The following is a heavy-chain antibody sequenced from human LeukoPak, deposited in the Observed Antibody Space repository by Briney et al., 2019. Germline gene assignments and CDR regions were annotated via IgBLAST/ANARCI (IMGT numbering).Heavy chain of an antibody. CDR3: ASGMEGWYFDL. Sequence: ASVKVSCKASGYTVTDYSMHWVRQAPGQGLEWMGWINPNSGGTNYTQKFQGRVTMTRDTSISTAYMELISLRSDDTAVYYCASGMEGWYFDLWGRGTLVTVSS. J-gene: IGHJ2*01. V-gene: IGHV1-2*02. CDR1: GYTVTDYS. D-gene: IGHD3-3*01. CDR2: INPNSGGT.